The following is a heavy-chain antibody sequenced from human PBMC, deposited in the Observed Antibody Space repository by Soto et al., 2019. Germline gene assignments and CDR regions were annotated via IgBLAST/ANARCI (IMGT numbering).Heavy chain of an antibody. V-gene: IGHV3-23*01. CDR2: IDGSGGIT. Sequence: QLLQSGGGLVQPGGSLTLSCAASGFTFGTTDMSWVRQAPGEGLEWVSTIDGSGGITYYADSVKGRFTISRDNSSNTVYLQMNSLRGDDTALYYCVKNXXXFNTWGQGALVTVSS. J-gene: IGHJ5*02. CDR3: VKNXXXFNT. CDR1: GFTFGTTD.